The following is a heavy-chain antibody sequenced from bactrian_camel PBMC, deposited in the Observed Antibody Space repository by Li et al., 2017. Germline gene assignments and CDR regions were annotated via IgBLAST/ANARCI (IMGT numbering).Heavy chain of an antibody. CDR2: GTSGGRR. D-gene: IGHD3*01. Sequence: HVQLVESGGGSVQAGGSLRLSCAASGYRLTASDIDWYRQIPGSACELVSSGTSGGRRYYADSVKGRFTISQAIAKNTVYLQMNGLKPEDTAMYYCAADEGGCTTRRFGGEYKYWGQGTQVTVS. CDR3: AADEGGCTTRRFGGEYKY. V-gene: IGHV3S53*01. J-gene: IGHJ4*01. CDR1: GYRLTASD.